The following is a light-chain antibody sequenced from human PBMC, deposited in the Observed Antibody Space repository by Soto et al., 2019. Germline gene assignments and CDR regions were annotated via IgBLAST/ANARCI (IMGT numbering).Light chain of an antibody. J-gene: IGLJ2*01. CDR3: SSYTINTHVV. CDR1: SSDVGGYNY. CDR2: EVS. V-gene: IGLV2-14*01. Sequence: QSALTQPASVSGSPGQSITISCTGTSSDVGGYNYVSWYQHHPGKAPKLMIYEVSNRPSGLSNRFSGSKSGNTASLTISGLKAADEADYYCSSYTINTHVVFGGGTKLTVL.